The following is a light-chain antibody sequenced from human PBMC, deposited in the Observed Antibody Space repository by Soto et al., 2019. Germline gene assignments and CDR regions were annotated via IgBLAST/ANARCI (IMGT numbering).Light chain of an antibody. CDR1: QSVSLS. Sequence: EIVLTQSPATLSVSLGHSATLSCRASQSVSLSLAWYQMRPGQPPRLLIYGASTRATDIPARFSGSGSGTDFTLTISSLQSEDFAVYFCQQYRSWPITFGQGTRLEI. J-gene: IGKJ5*01. CDR2: GAS. V-gene: IGKV3-15*01. CDR3: QQYRSWPIT.